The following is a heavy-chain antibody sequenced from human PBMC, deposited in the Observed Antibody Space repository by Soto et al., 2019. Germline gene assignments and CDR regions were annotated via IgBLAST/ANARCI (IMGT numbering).Heavy chain of an antibody. J-gene: IGHJ4*02. CDR2: INHSGST. CDR1: GGSFSGYY. V-gene: IGHV4-34*01. D-gene: IGHD2-2*01. Sequence: PSETLSLTCAVYGGSFSGYYRSWIRQPPGKGLEWIGEINHSGSTNYNPSLKSRVTISVDTSKNQFSLKLSSVTAADTAVYYCARGKKIPTLLARIVVVPAAPRRFDYWGQGTLVTVSS. CDR3: ARGKKIPTLLARIVVVPAAPRRFDY.